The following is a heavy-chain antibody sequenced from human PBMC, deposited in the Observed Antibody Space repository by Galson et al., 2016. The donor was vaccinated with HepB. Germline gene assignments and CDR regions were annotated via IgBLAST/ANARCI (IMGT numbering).Heavy chain of an antibody. V-gene: IGHV3-23*01. J-gene: IGHJ4*02. CDR1: GFSFSTYT. D-gene: IGHD1-1*01. Sequence: SLRLSCAASGFSFSTYTMSWVRQAPGKGLEWVSVISGSGNSAAYADSVRGRFTFSRDNSKNTLYLQMASLRSEDTAVYFCAKLRFQSGGNWEPFDSWGQGTLVTVS. CDR2: ISGSGNSA. CDR3: AKLRFQSGGNWEPFDS.